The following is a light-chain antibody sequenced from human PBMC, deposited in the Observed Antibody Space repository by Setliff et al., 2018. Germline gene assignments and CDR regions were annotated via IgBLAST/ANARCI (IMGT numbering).Light chain of an antibody. J-gene: IGLJ2*01. CDR1: SSNIGNDY. Sequence: VLTQPPSVSAAPRQKVTISCSGSSSNIGNDYVSWYQQLPGTAPKLLIYDDNKRPSGIPDRFSGSKSGASATLGITGLQTGDEADYYCATWDHSLRGVVFGGGTKVTVL. CDR3: ATWDHSLRGVV. V-gene: IGLV1-51*01. CDR2: DDN.